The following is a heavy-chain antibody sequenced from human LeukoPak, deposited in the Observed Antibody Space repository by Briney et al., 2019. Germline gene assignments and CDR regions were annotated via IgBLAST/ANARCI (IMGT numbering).Heavy chain of an antibody. CDR1: GFTFSSYG. CDR2: IWHDGSNK. CDR3: ARGAQYSSSFDY. Sequence: GGSLRLSCAASGFTFSSYGMHWVRQAPGKGLEWVGVIWHDGSNKYYADSVKGRFTISRDNSKKTLYLQMNSLRAEDTAVYYCARGAQYSSSFDYWGQGTLVTVSS. J-gene: IGHJ4*02. V-gene: IGHV3-33*01. D-gene: IGHD6-6*01.